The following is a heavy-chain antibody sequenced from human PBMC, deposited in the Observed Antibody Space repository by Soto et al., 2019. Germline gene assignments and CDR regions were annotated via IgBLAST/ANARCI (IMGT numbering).Heavy chain of an antibody. CDR1: GYSISSGSY. Sequence: SEPLSLTCAVSGYSISSGSYWGWIRQPPGKGLEWIGSIFHSGSTYYNPSLRSRVTMSIDTSKNQFSLKLKSVTAADTALYFCARQRTSVVTQAYFDVWGPGSLVT. D-gene: IGHD2-21*02. CDR2: IFHSGST. V-gene: IGHV4-38-2*01. CDR3: ARQRTSVVTQAYFDV. J-gene: IGHJ4*02.